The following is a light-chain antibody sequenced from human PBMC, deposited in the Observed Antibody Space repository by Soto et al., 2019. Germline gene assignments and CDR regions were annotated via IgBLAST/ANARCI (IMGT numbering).Light chain of an antibody. V-gene: IGLV2-14*01. CDR3: SSYTRSSNYV. CDR2: EVS. CDR1: SSDVGGYNY. J-gene: IGLJ1*01. Sequence: QSVLAQPASVSGSPGQSITISCTGTSSDVGGYNYVSWYQQHPGKAPKLMIYEVSNRPSGVSNRFSGSTSGNTASLTISGLQAEAEADYYCSSYTRSSNYVFGNGTKVTV.